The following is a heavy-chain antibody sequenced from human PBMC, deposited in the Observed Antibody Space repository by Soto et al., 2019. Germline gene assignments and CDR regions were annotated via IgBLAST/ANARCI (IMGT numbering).Heavy chain of an antibody. CDR2: ISAYNGNT. D-gene: IGHD3-22*01. Sequence: QVQLVQSGVEVKKPGASVKVSCKASGYMFTSYGISWVRQAPGQVLEWMGWISAYNGNTNFAQKLQGRVTMTTDTSTSTAYMELRSLRSDDTAVYYCARDSKFYYESSGYGYWGQGTLVTVSS. V-gene: IGHV1-18*01. CDR3: ARDSKFYYESSGYGY. CDR1: GYMFTSYG. J-gene: IGHJ4*02.